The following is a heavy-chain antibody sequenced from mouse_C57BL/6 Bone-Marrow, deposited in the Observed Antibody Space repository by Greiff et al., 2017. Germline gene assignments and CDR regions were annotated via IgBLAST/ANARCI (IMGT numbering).Heavy chain of an antibody. CDR1: GFNIKDDY. D-gene: IGHD2-1*01. CDR3: CACEGNSVDF. J-gene: IGHJ2*01. Sequence: VQLKESGAELVRPGASVKLSCTASGFNIKDDYIHWVKQRPEQGLEWIGWIDPEIGATEYAAKFQGKATITSDTSYNTAYLQLSSLTSEDTAVYYYCACEGNSVDFWGQGTPLTVAS. V-gene: IGHV14-4*01. CDR2: IDPEIGAT.